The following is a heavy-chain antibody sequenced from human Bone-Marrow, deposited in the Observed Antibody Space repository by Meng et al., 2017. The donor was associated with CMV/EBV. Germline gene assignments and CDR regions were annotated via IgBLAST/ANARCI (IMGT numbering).Heavy chain of an antibody. CDR3: AKDYYYGMDV. CDR2: IKQDGSEK. CDR1: GFTFSSYW. J-gene: IGHJ6*02. Sequence: GESLKISCAASGFTFSSYWMSWVRQAPGKGLEWVANIKQDGSEKYYVDSVKGRFTISRDNAKNSLYLQMNSLRAEDTALYYCAKDYYYGMDVWGQGTTVTVSS. V-gene: IGHV3-7*03.